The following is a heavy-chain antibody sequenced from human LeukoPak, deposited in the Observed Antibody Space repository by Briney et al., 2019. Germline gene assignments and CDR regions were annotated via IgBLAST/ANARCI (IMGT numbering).Heavy chain of an antibody. V-gene: IGHV4-39*07. CDR3: TCHSGWSGPSE. CDR1: GGSISTSSYY. CDR2: IYYSGST. D-gene: IGHD6-19*01. J-gene: IGHJ4*02. Sequence: SETLSLTCTVSGGSISTSSYYWAWIRQPPGKGLEYIGSIYYSGSTWYNPSLKSRVTISRDTSKNQFSLTLNSVTAADTAVYYCTCHSGWSGPSEWGQGTLVIVSS.